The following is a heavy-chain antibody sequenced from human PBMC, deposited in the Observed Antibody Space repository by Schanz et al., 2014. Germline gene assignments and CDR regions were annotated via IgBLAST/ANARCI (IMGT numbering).Heavy chain of an antibody. CDR2: INPDSGDT. V-gene: IGHV1-2*02. CDR3: ARVYRWQHILGHFDS. Sequence: QVQLVQSGPEVKKPGASVRVSCQASGYTFVGYYIHWLRQAPGQGLEWMGWINPDSGDTNYVQNFQGGVTMTRDTSITTAYMDLSRLTSDDTAVYYCARVYRWQHILGHFDSWGQGSLVTVSS. J-gene: IGHJ4*02. CDR1: GYTFVGYY. D-gene: IGHD6-13*01.